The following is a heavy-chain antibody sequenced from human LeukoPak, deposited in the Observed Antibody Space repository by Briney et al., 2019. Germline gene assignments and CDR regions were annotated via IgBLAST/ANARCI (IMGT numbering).Heavy chain of an antibody. CDR2: IYYSGST. J-gene: IGHJ4*02. Sequence: SETLSLTCIVSGGSVNSGSYYWSWIRQPPGKPLEWIGYIYYSGSTNYNPSLKSRVSISVDTSRNRFSLKLSSVTTADTAVYYCARDPEWLGYFDYWGQGTLVTVSS. D-gene: IGHD6-19*01. CDR1: GGSVNSGSYY. V-gene: IGHV4-61*01. CDR3: ARDPEWLGYFDY.